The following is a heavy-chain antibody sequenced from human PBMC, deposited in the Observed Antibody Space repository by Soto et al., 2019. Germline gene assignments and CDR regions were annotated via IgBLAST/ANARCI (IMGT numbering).Heavy chain of an antibody. CDR3: AKERSSGWSFDY. J-gene: IGHJ4*02. Sequence: SLRLSCAASGFTFNNYPMHWVRQAPGRGLEWVALISYDGSNKYYADSVKGRFTISRDNSKNTLYLQMNSLRAEDTAVFYCAKERSSGWSFDYWGQGTLVTVSS. D-gene: IGHD6-19*01. CDR2: ISYDGSNK. CDR1: GFTFNNYP. V-gene: IGHV3-30*18.